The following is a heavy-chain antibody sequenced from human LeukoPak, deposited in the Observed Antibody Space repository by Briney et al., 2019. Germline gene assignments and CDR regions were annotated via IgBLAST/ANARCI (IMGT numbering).Heavy chain of an antibody. CDR1: GFTFSSYS. CDR3: ARTLTGTNY. Sequence: GGSLRLSCAVSGFTFSSYSMNWVRQAPGKGLEWLSSISRSSRNIYYADSVKGRFTISRDNAKNSLYLQMNRLRAEDTAVYYCARTLTGTNYWGQGTLVTVSS. V-gene: IGHV3-21*01. CDR2: ISRSSRNI. J-gene: IGHJ4*02. D-gene: IGHD1-7*01.